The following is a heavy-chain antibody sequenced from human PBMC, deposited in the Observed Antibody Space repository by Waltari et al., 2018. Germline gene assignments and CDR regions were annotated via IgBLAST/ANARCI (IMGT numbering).Heavy chain of an antibody. Sequence: QLRLQESGPGLVKPSDTLSLPCTVSGGSISSTNYYLGWIRQPPGKGLEWIGSIYYSGNTYYNPSLKSRVTMSADTSKNQFSLKLSSVTAADTAVYYCARHQDWVVVSATWFDPWGQGTLVTVSS. V-gene: IGHV4-39*01. D-gene: IGHD2-21*02. CDR3: ARHQDWVVVSATWFDP. CDR2: IYYSGNT. J-gene: IGHJ5*02. CDR1: GGSISSTNYY.